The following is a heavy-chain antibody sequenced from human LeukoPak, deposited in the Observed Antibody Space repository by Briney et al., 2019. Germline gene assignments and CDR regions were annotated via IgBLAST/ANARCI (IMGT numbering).Heavy chain of an antibody. J-gene: IGHJ3*02. CDR2: IYSGGST. D-gene: IGHD6-13*01. V-gene: IGHV3-53*01. CDR3: ARDPLYSSSGRLDAFDI. Sequence: PGGSLRLSCAASGFTVSSNYMSWVRQAPGKGLEWVSVIYSGGSTYYADSVKGRFTISRDNSKNTLYLQMNSLRAEDTAVYYCARDPLYSSSGRLDAFDIWGQGRMVTVSS. CDR1: GFTVSSNY.